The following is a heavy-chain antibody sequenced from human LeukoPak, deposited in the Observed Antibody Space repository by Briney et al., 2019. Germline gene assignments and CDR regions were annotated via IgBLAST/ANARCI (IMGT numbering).Heavy chain of an antibody. Sequence: SETLSLTCTVSGRSISSYYWSWIRQPPGKGLEWIGYIYYSGSTNYNPSLESRVTISVDTSKNQFSLKLSSVTAADTAVYYCARTLITMVRGVITWFDPWGQGTLVTVSS. J-gene: IGHJ5*02. D-gene: IGHD3-10*01. CDR1: GRSISSYY. CDR2: IYYSGST. V-gene: IGHV4-59*01. CDR3: ARTLITMVRGVITWFDP.